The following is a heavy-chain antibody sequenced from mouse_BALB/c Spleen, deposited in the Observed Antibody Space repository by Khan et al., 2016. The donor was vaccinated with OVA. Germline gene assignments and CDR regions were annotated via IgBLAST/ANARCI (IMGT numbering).Heavy chain of an antibody. CDR1: GYPFTDYN. CDR2: ITPNNGGT. V-gene: IGHV1-18*01. J-gene: IGHJ3*01. D-gene: IGHD1-1*01. Sequence: VRLQQSGPELVKPGASVKIPCKASGYPFTDYNMDWVKQSHGKSLEWIGDITPNNGGTIYNQKFKGKATLTVDKSSSTAYMELRSLTSDDTAVYYCARGGFGSPFAYWGQGTLVTVSA. CDR3: ARGGFGSPFAY.